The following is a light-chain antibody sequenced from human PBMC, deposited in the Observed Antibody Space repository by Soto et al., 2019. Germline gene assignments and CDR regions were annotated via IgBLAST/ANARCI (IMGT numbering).Light chain of an antibody. V-gene: IGKV3-15*01. J-gene: IGKJ4*01. Sequence: EIVMTQSPATLSVSPGERATLSCRANQSVSSNLAWYQQKPGQAPRLLIYGASTRATGIPARFSGSGSGTEFTLTISSLQSEDFAVYYCQQYNNWPPSFGGGTKVDIK. CDR3: QQYNNWPPS. CDR1: QSVSSN. CDR2: GAS.